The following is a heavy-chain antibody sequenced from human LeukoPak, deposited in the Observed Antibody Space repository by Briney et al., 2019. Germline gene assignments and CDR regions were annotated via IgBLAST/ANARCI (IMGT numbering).Heavy chain of an antibody. D-gene: IGHD3-22*01. V-gene: IGHV3-15*01. Sequence: PSETLSLTCAVSGGSINSNYWWTWVRQAPGKGLEWVGRIKSKTDGGTTDYAAPVKGRFTISRDDSKNTLYLQMNSLKTEDTAVYYCTTQYYYDSSGYLTTDWGQGTLVTVSS. CDR3: TTQYYYDSSGYLTTD. CDR1: GGSINSNYW. CDR2: IKSKTDGGTT. J-gene: IGHJ4*02.